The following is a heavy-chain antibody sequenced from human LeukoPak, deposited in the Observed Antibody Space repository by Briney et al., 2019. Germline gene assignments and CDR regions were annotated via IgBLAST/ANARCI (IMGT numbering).Heavy chain of an antibody. CDR3: ARVLTDSRGWYHFDY. CDR2: ITGTSSTI. D-gene: IGHD6-19*01. CDR1: GFTFSTYT. Sequence: GGSLRLSCAASGFTFSTYTMNWVRQAPGKGLEWVSYITGTSSTIYYADSVKRRFTVSRDNARSSLYLQMNSLRDEDTAVYYCARVLTDSRGWYHFDYWGQGTLVTVSS. V-gene: IGHV3-48*02. J-gene: IGHJ4*02.